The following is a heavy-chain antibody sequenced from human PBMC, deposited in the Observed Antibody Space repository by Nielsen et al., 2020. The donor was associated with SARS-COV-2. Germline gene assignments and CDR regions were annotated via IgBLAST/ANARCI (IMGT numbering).Heavy chain of an antibody. Sequence: SVKVSCKASGGTFSSYAISWVRQAPGQGLEWMGGIIPIFGTANYAQKFQGRVTITADESTSTVYMELSSLRSEDTAVYYCARESVIAAQFDPWGQGTLVTVSS. D-gene: IGHD6-6*01. CDR2: IIPIFGTA. J-gene: IGHJ5*02. CDR3: ARESVIAAQFDP. CDR1: GGTFSSYA. V-gene: IGHV1-69*13.